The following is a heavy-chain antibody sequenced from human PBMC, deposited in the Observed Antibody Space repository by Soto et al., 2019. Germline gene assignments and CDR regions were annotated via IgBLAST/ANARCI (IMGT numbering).Heavy chain of an antibody. D-gene: IGHD3-3*01. Sequence: QLQLQESGPGLVKPSETLSLTCSVSGGSISSSSHYWGWIRQPPGKGLEWIGSIYYSGRTYYSPSLKRRVTISVDTSKNQFSLRLTSVTAADTAVYYCARVRFLEWLPSGGYYFYYMDVWGKGTTVTVSS. V-gene: IGHV4-39*01. CDR2: IYYSGRT. CDR1: GGSISSSSHY. J-gene: IGHJ6*03. CDR3: ARVRFLEWLPSGGYYFYYMDV.